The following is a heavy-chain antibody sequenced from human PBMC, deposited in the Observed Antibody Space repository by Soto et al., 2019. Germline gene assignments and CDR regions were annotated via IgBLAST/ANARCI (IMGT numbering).Heavy chain of an antibody. CDR3: ARVGSSSSPYYYGMDV. CDR2: INAGNGDT. D-gene: IGHD6-6*01. Sequence: ASMKVSFQGSGYTLPCYVFHLVGPAPRQRLEWMGWINAGNGDTKFSQKFQGRVTIIRDTSASTAYMELSSLRSEDTAVYYCARVGSSSSPYYYGMDVWGQGTTVTV. CDR1: GYTLPCYV. V-gene: IGHV1-3*01. J-gene: IGHJ6*02.